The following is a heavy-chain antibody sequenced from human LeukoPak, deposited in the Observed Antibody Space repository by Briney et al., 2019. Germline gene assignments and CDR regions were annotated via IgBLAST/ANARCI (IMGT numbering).Heavy chain of an antibody. CDR1: GGTLSSYA. CDR2: IIPIFGTA. Sequence: SVKVSCKASGGTLSSYAISWVRQAPGQGLEWMGRIIPIFGTANYAQKFQGRVTITTDESTSTAYMELSSLRSEDTAVYYCARSSGSYPQSLDYWGQGTLVTVSS. D-gene: IGHD1-26*01. CDR3: ARSSGSYPQSLDY. V-gene: IGHV1-69*05. J-gene: IGHJ4*02.